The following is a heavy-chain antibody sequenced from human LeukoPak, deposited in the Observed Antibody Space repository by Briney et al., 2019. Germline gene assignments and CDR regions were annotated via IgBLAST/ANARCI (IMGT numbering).Heavy chain of an antibody. D-gene: IGHD1-26*01. CDR2: ISYDGSDK. CDR1: GFTFSSYA. CDR3: AKVRGSYPRYYFDY. J-gene: IGHJ4*02. Sequence: GGSLRLSCAASGFTFSSYAMHWVRQAPGKGLEWVAVISYDGSDKYYADSVKGRFTISRDNSKNTLYLQMNSLRAEDTAVYYCAKVRGSYPRYYFDYWGQGTLVTVSS. V-gene: IGHV3-30-3*01.